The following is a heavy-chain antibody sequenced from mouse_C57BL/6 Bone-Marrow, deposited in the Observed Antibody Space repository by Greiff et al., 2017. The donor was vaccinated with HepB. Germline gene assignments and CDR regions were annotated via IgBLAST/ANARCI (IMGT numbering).Heavy chain of an antibody. Sequence: QVHVKQSGPELVKPGASVKLSCKASGYTFTSYDINWVKQRPGQGLEWIGWIYPRDGSTKYNEKFKGKATLTVDTSSSTAYMELHSLTSEDSAVYFCAREDYYYGSSYFDYWGQGTTLTVSS. J-gene: IGHJ2*01. V-gene: IGHV1-85*01. D-gene: IGHD1-1*01. CDR3: AREDYYYGSSYFDY. CDR2: IYPRDGST. CDR1: GYTFTSYD.